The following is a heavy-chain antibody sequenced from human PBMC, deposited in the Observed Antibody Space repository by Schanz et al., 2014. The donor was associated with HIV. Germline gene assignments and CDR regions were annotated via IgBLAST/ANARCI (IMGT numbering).Heavy chain of an antibody. J-gene: IGHJ4*02. CDR1: GFTFSSYA. V-gene: IGHV3-23*01. CDR3: ARVRDTSYYDSSAYYLDY. Sequence: EVQLLESGGGLVQPGGSLRLSCADSGFTFSSYAMSWVRQAPGKGLEWVSAISGGGGSTYYADSVKGRFTISRDNSKNTLYLQMNSLRAEDTAVYYCARVRDTSYYDSSAYYLDYWGQGTLVTVSS. D-gene: IGHD3-22*01. CDR2: ISGGGGST.